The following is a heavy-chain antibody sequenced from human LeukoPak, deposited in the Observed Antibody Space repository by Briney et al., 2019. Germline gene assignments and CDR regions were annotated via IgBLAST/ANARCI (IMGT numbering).Heavy chain of an antibody. V-gene: IGHV4-31*03. CDR3: ARDRGPYSGYDSYYFDY. J-gene: IGHJ4*02. D-gene: IGHD5-12*01. Sequence: SETLSLTCTVSGGSISSGGYYWSWIRQHPGKGLDGIGYIYYSGSTYYNPSLKSRVTISVDTSKNQFSLKLSSVTAADTAVYYCARDRGPYSGYDSYYFDYWGQGTLVTVSS. CDR2: IYYSGST. CDR1: GGSISSGGYY.